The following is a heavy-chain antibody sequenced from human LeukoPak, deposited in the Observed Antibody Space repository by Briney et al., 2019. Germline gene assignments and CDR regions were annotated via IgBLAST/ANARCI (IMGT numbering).Heavy chain of an antibody. Sequence: GASVKVSCKASGYTFTGYYMHWVRQAPGQGVEWMGWINPNSGGTNYAQKFQGRVTMTRDTSISPAYMELSRLRSDDTAVYYCARDRGRGLVLYYFDYWGQGTLVTVSS. CDR2: INPNSGGT. CDR1: GYTFTGYY. CDR3: ARDRGRGLVLYYFDY. V-gene: IGHV1-2*02. J-gene: IGHJ4*02. D-gene: IGHD6-6*01.